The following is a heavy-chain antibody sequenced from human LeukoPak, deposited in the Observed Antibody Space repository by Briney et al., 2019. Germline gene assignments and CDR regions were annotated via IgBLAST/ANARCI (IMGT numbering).Heavy chain of an antibody. CDR3: ARGEYYYDSRFDY. V-gene: IGHV1-2*06. CDR1: GYTFTGYY. CDR2: INPNSGGT. Sequence: ASVKVSCKASGYTFTGYYMHWVRQAPGQGLEWMGRINPNSGGTNYAQKFQGRVTMTRDTSIITAYMELSRLRSDDTAVYYCARGEYYYDSRFDYWGQGTLVTVSS. D-gene: IGHD3-22*01. J-gene: IGHJ4*02.